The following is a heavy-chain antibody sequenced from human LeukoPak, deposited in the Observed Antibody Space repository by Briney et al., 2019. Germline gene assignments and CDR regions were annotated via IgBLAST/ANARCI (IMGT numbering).Heavy chain of an antibody. V-gene: IGHV3-20*04. CDR2: INYNGGRT. CDR1: GFTFNDYG. D-gene: IGHD1-1*01. Sequence: GGSLRLSCSASGFTFNDYGMSWVRQAPGKGLEWVSGINYNGGRTGYADSVKGRFTISRDNAKNSLYLQMNSLRVEDTALYYCASPVSKWKGPHLGMDVWGQGTTVTVSS. CDR3: ASPVSKWKGPHLGMDV. J-gene: IGHJ6*02.